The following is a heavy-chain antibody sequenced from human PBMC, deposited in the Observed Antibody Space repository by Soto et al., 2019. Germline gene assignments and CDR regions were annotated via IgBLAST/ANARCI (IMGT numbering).Heavy chain of an antibody. V-gene: IGHV1-69*01. CDR3: ARQFDNDSSGYYYAY. J-gene: IGHJ4*02. Sequence: QVQLVQSGAEVKKPGSPVKVPCKASGGTFSRNTFSWVRQAPGQGLEWMGGIIPMFATENYAQKFKGRLSIIADESTSTVYMDLSSLRSEDTAVYYCARQFDNDSSGYYYAYWGQGTLVTVSS. CDR1: GGTFSRNT. CDR2: IIPMFATE. D-gene: IGHD3-22*01.